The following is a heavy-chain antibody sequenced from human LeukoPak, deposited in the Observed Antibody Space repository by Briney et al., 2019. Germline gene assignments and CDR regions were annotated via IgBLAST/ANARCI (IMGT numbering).Heavy chain of an antibody. CDR3: AREVVWKQFSHGVDV. J-gene: IGHJ6*02. CDR2: LYASVAT. D-gene: IGHD2-8*02. Sequence: SETLSLTCSVAGDSISDYYYNWIRQAPGKGLEWIGYLYASVATKSNPSLKSRVTMSVDAYKHPFTLSLNSVTTAATAVYYCAREVVWKQFSHGVDVWGQGTTVIVSS. CDR1: GDSISDYY. V-gene: IGHV4-59*01.